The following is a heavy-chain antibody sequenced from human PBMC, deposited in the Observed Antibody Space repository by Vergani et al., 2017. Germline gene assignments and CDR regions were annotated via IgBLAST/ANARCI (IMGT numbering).Heavy chain of an antibody. V-gene: IGHV3-21*01. CDR3: ASSTQYYYGSGRYYNVFGWFDP. CDR1: GFTFSSYS. J-gene: IGHJ5*02. Sequence: EVQLVESGGGLVKPGGSLRLSCAASGFTFSSYSMNWVRQAPGKGLEWVSSISSSSSYIYYADSVKGRFTISRDNAKNSLYLQMNSLRAEDTAVYYCASSTQYYYGSGRYYNVFGWFDPWGQGTLVTVSS. D-gene: IGHD3-10*01. CDR2: ISSSSSYI.